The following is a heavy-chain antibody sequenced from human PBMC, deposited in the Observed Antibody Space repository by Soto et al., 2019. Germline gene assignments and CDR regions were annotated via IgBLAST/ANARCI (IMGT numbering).Heavy chain of an antibody. Sequence: EVQLLESGGDLVQPGGTLILSCVASGYPFGDYAMRWVRQAPGKGLEWVSAIGPIEVHAPAYAASVTARFTISRGNSRNILYLQITNLRAEDTGVYYCAKDAIPYNGRDDAFDLWGQGTIVTVSS. D-gene: IGHD2-2*02. J-gene: IGHJ3*01. CDR2: IGPIEVHAP. V-gene: IGHV3-23*01. CDR3: AKDAIPYNGRDDAFDL. CDR1: GYPFGDYA.